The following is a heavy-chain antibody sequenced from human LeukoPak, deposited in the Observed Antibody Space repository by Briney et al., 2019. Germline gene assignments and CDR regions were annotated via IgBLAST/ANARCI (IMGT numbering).Heavy chain of an antibody. Sequence: GGSLRLSCATSGFAFSSSPMSWVRRAPGKGLEWVANIKQDGSETYYVESVRGRFTISRDNAKKSLYLQMNSLRGDDTAVYYCARDFWGAYRVDFFDFWGQGTLVTVSS. D-gene: IGHD3-3*01. CDR3: ARDFWGAYRVDFFDF. J-gene: IGHJ4*02. CDR1: GFAFSSSP. CDR2: IKQDGSET. V-gene: IGHV3-7*01.